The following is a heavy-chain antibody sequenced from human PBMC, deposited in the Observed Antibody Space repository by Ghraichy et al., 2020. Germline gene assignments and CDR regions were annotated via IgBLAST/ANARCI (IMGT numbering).Heavy chain of an antibody. CDR2: ISYDGSNK. V-gene: IGHV3-30*18. CDR3: AKDQGITIFGVVTPWEYYYGMDV. Sequence: GGSLRLSCAASGFTFSSYGMHWVRQAPGKGLEWVAVISYDGSNKYYADSVKGRFTISRDNSENTLYLQMNSLRAEDTAVYYCAKDQGITIFGVVTPWEYYYGMDVWGQGTTVTVSS. CDR1: GFTFSSYG. J-gene: IGHJ6*02. D-gene: IGHD3-3*01.